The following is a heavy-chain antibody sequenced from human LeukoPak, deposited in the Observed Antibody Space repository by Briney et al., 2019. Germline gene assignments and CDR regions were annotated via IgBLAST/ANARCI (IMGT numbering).Heavy chain of an antibody. J-gene: IGHJ4*02. CDR3: ARVLSPLYYDSSGYLDY. Sequence: SETLSLTCTVSGGSVSSGSYYWSWIRQPPGKGLEWIGYIYYSGSTNYNPSLKSRVTISVDTSKNQFSLKLSSVTAADTVVYYCARVLSPLYYDSSGYLDYWGQGTLVTVSS. D-gene: IGHD3-22*01. V-gene: IGHV4-61*01. CDR1: GGSVSSGSYY. CDR2: IYYSGST.